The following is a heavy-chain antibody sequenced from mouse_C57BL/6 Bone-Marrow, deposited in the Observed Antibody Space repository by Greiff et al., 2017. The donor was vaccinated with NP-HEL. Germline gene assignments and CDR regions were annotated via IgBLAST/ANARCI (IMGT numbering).Heavy chain of an antibody. CDR2: IDPSDSYT. D-gene: IGHD1-1*01. J-gene: IGHJ2*01. V-gene: IGHV1-59*01. Sequence: QVQLQQPGAELVRPGTSVKLSCKASGYTFTSYWMHWVKQRPGQGLEWIGVIDPSDSYTNYTQKFKGKATLTVDTSSSTAYMQLSSLTSEDSAVYYCASEDYYGSFYFDYWGQGTTLTVSS. CDR1: GYTFTSYW. CDR3: ASEDYYGSFYFDY.